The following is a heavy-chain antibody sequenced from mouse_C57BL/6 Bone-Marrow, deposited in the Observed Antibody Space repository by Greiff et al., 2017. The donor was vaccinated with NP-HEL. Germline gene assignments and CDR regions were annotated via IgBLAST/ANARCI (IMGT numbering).Heavy chain of an antibody. CDR3: ARQGEGWFAY. J-gene: IGHJ3*01. V-gene: IGHV5-6*01. CDR1: GFTFSSYG. CDR2: ISSGGSYT. Sequence: EVKLVESGGDLVKPGGSLKLSCAASGFTFSSYGMSWVRQTPDKRLEWVATISSGGSYTYYPDSVKVRFTISRDNAKNTLYLQMSSLKSEDTAMYYCARQGEGWFAYWGQGTLVTVSA.